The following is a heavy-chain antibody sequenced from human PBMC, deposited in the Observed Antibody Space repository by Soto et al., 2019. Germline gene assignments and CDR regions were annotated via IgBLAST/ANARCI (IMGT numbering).Heavy chain of an antibody. CDR3: ARGRGRYSSGWSWFDP. V-gene: IGHV4-4*02. J-gene: IGHJ5*02. CDR2: IFQSGST. Sequence: QVQLQESGPGLVEPSGTLSLTCGVSGGTIRSPDWWTWVRQPPGKGLEWIGEIFQSGSTNYTPSLESRVTISVDKSKNQFSLTLTSVTAADTAVYFCARGRGRYSSGWSWFDPRGQGILVTVSS. CDR1: GGTIRSPDW. D-gene: IGHD6-19*01.